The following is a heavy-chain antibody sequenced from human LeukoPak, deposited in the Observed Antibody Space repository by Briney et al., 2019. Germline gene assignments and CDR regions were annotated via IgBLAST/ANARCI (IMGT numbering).Heavy chain of an antibody. V-gene: IGHV3-48*01. J-gene: IGHJ4*02. CDR3: ARARRFGEIDY. CDR1: GFTFSSYS. Sequence: GGSLRLSCAASGFTFSSYSMNWVRQAPGKGLEWVSYISSSSSTIYYADSVKGRFTISRDNAKNSLYLQMNSLRAEDTAVYYCARARRFGEIDYWGQGTLVTVSS. D-gene: IGHD3-10*01. CDR2: ISSSSSTI.